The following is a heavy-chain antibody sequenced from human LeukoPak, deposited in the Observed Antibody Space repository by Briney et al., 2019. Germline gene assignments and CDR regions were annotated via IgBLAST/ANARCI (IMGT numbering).Heavy chain of an antibody. V-gene: IGHV1-2*02. Sequence: ASVKVSCKASGYTFTGYYMHWVRQAPGQGLEWMGWINPNSGGTNYAQKFQGRVTMTRDTSISTAYMELSRLRADDTAVYYCARSYGSGSYYLYWGQGTLVTVSS. CDR3: ARSYGSGSYYLY. D-gene: IGHD3-10*01. CDR1: GYTFTGYY. CDR2: INPNSGGT. J-gene: IGHJ4*02.